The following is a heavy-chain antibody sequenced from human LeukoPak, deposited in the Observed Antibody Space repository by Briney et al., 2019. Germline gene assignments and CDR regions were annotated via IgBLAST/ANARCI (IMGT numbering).Heavy chain of an antibody. CDR3: AKGPRLAVASSFDY. CDR2: ITGSGGNT. CDR1: GFIFSSYS. J-gene: IGHJ4*02. V-gene: IGHV3-23*01. Sequence: GGSLRLSCAASGFIFSSYSMSWVRQAPGKGLEWVSVITGSGGNTYYADSVKGRFTISKDNSKNTVYLQMSSLRAEDTAVYYCAKGPRLAVASSFDYWGQGTLVTVSS. D-gene: IGHD6-19*01.